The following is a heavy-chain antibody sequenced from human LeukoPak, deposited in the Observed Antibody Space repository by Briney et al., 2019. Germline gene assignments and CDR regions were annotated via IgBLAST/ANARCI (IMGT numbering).Heavy chain of an antibody. CDR2: ISAYNGNT. CDR3: ARGGNYFRFDP. V-gene: IGHV1-18*01. J-gene: IGHJ5*02. Sequence: ASVKVSCKASGYTFTNYIISWVRQAPGQGLEWMGWISAYNGNTNYAQKLQGRVTMTTDTSMATAYMEPRSLRSDDTAVYYCARGGNYFRFDPWGQGTLVTVSS. CDR1: GYTFTNYI. D-gene: IGHD1-26*01.